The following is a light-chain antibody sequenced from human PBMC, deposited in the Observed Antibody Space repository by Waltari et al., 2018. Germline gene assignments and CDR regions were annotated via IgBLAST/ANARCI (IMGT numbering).Light chain of an antibody. Sequence: QSVLTQPPSVSGAPGQRVTISCTGSRSNIGAGYDVHWYQQLPGTAPKLLIYYNSGRPSGVPDRFSCSKSCTSASLAITGLQAEDEAAYYCQSFDNSLSGVVFGGGTKLTVL. J-gene: IGLJ2*01. CDR3: QSFDNSLSGVV. CDR2: YNS. CDR1: RSNIGAGYD. V-gene: IGLV1-40*01.